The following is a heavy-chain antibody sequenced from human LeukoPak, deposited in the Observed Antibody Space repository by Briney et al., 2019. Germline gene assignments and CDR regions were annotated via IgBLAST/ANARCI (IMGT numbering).Heavy chain of an antibody. Sequence: SETLSLTCAVYGGSFSGYYWSWIRQPPGKGLEWIGEINHSGSTNYNPSLKSRVTMSVDTSKNQFSLKLSSVTAADTAVYYCARDRYYYDSSGYSLDYWGQGTLVTVSS. J-gene: IGHJ4*02. V-gene: IGHV4-34*01. CDR1: GGSFSGYY. D-gene: IGHD3-22*01. CDR2: INHSGST. CDR3: ARDRYYYDSSGYSLDY.